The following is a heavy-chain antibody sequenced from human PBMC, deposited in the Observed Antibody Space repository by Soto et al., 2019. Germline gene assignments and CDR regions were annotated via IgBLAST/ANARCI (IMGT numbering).Heavy chain of an antibody. J-gene: IGHJ2*01. Sequence: EVQLVESGGGLVQPGGSLRLSCAASGFTFSSYWMSWVRQAPGKGLEWVANIKQDGSEKYYVDSVKGRFTISRDNAKNSLYLQMNSLRAEDTAVYYCARGVGYSSGWHSSLYWYFVLWGRGTLVTVSS. D-gene: IGHD6-19*01. CDR3: ARGVGYSSGWHSSLYWYFVL. CDR2: IKQDGSEK. CDR1: GFTFSSYW. V-gene: IGHV3-7*05.